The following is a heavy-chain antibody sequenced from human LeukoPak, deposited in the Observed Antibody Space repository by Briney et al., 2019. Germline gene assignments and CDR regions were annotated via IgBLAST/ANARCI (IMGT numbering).Heavy chain of an antibody. CDR2: INPSGGST. J-gene: IGHJ5*02. Sequence: ASVKVSCKASGYTFTSYYMHWVRQAPGQGLEWMGIINPSGGSTSYAQKFQGRVIMTRDTSTSTVYMELSSLRSEDTAVYYCARDRTITIFGVVPRPRGGFDPWGQGTLVTVSS. V-gene: IGHV1-46*01. D-gene: IGHD3-3*01. CDR3: ARDRTITIFGVVPRPRGGFDP. CDR1: GYTFTSYY.